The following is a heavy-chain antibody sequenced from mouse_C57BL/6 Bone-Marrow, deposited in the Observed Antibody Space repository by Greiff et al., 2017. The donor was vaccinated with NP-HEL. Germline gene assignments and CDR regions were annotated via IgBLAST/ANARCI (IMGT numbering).Heavy chain of an antibody. Sequence: QVQLQQPGAELVKPGASVKMSCKASGYTFTSYWITWVKQRPGQGLEWIGDIYPGSGSTNYNEKFKSKATLTVDTSSSTAYMQLSSLTSEDSAVYYCARDYYYGSSFDYWGQGTTLTVSS. V-gene: IGHV1-55*01. D-gene: IGHD1-1*01. CDR3: ARDYYYGSSFDY. CDR2: IYPGSGST. CDR1: GYTFTSYW. J-gene: IGHJ2*01.